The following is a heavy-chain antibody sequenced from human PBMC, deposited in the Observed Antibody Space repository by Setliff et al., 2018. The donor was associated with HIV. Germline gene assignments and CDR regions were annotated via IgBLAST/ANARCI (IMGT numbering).Heavy chain of an antibody. CDR2: ISADGSDT. J-gene: IGHJ3*02. Sequence: PGGSLRLSCAASGFTFSSYWIHWVRQAPGKGLVWVSRISADGSDTSYADSVKGRFTISRDNAMNTAYLQMNSLRGEDTALYYCSLGYCSGGSCYSDPEVAFDIWGQGTMVTVS. V-gene: IGHV3-74*01. CDR1: GFTFSSYW. D-gene: IGHD2-15*01. CDR3: SLGYCSGGSCYSDPEVAFDI.